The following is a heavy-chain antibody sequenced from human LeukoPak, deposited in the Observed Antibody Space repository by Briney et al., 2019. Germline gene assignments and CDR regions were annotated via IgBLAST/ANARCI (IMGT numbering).Heavy chain of an antibody. D-gene: IGHD3-3*01. Sequence: ASVKVSCKASGDTFTGYYFHWVRQAPGQGLEWMGFVNPNTGGTKFAQNFQGRVTMTRDTSITTTYLEVHSLTSDDTALYYCARAPAGGPSRFFDSWGQGSLVTVSS. CDR1: GDTFTGYY. CDR2: VNPNTGGT. V-gene: IGHV1-2*02. CDR3: ARAPAGGPSRFFDS. J-gene: IGHJ5*01.